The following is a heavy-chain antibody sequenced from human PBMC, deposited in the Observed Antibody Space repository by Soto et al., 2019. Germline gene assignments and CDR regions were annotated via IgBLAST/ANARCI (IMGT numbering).Heavy chain of an antibody. V-gene: IGHV3-23*01. Sequence: GGSLRLSCAASGFTFSSYAMSWVRQAPGKGLEWVSAISGSGGSTYYADSVKGRFTISRDNSKNTLYLQMNSLRAEDTAVYYCAKALGVGEYDSRGPFDYWGQGTLVTVSS. D-gene: IGHD3-22*01. CDR1: GFTFSSYA. CDR2: ISGSGGST. J-gene: IGHJ4*02. CDR3: AKALGVGEYDSRGPFDY.